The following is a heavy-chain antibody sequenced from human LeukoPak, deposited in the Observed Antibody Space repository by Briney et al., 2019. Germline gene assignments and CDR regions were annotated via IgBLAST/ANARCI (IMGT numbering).Heavy chain of an antibody. D-gene: IGHD1-14*01. CDR2: TSGVGGTT. J-gene: IGHJ6*02. CDR1: GFTFDDYA. Sequence: GGSLRVSCAASGFTFDDYAMHWVRQAPGKGLDWVYLTSGVGGTTYYAASVKGRFTISRDNSENSLYLQMNSLRTEDTALYYCTIITRPGVLYYYYGMDVWGQGTTVTVSS. CDR3: TIITRPGVLYYYYGMDV. V-gene: IGHV3-43*02.